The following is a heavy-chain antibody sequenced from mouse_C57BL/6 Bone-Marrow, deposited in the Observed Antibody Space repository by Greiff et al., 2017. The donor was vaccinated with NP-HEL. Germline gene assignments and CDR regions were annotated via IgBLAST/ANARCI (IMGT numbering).Heavy chain of an antibody. D-gene: IGHD1-1*01. Sequence: VQLQQPGAELVMPGASVKLSCKASGYTFTSYRMHWVKQRPGQGLEWIGEIDPSDSYTNYNQKFKGKSTLTVDKSSSTASMQLSSLTSEDSAVFYCATITTEGEYFDVWGTGTTVTVSS. CDR1: GYTFTSYR. J-gene: IGHJ1*03. V-gene: IGHV1-69*01. CDR3: ATITTEGEYFDV. CDR2: IDPSDSYT.